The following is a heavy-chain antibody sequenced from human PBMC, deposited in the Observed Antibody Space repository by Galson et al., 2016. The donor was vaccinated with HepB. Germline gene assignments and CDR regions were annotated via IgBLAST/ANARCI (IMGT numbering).Heavy chain of an antibody. D-gene: IGHD3-22*01. Sequence: SETLSLTCTVSGGSISSRNYYWGWVRQPPGKGLEWYGSIDYNGIIHYNPSPNSRVTISMDTSKNHLPLNLTSVTAADTAVYYWARRPSGAYYALYYFDYWGQGTLVTVSS. CDR3: ARRPSGAYYALYYFDY. J-gene: IGHJ4*02. CDR1: GGSISSRNYY. CDR2: IDYNGII. V-gene: IGHV4-39*02.